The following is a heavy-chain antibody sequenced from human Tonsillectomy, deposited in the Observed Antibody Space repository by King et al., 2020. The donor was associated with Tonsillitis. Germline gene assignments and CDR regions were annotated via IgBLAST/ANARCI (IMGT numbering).Heavy chain of an antibody. V-gene: IGHV4-34*01. CDR1: GGSFSGYY. Sequence: VQLQQWGAGLLKPSETLSLTCAVYGGSFSGYYWSWIRQPPGKGLEWIGEINHSGSTNYNPSLKSRVTISVDTSKNQFSLKLSSVTAANTAVYYCARGWCITVFLRYYGMDVWGQGTTVTVSS. J-gene: IGHJ6*02. D-gene: IGHD3-9*01. CDR3: ARGWCITVFLRYYGMDV. CDR2: INHSGST.